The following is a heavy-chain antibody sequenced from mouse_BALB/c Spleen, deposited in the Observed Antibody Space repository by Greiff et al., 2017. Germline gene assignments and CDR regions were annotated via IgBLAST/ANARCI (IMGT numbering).Heavy chain of an antibody. D-gene: IGHD2-3*01. CDR3: ARDLYDGYFYWYFDV. Sequence: EVKLVESGGGLVQPGGSLRLSCATSGFTFTDYYMSWVRQPPGKALEWLGFIRNKANGYTTEYSASVKGRFTISRDNSQSILYLQMNTLRAEDSATYYCARDLYDGYFYWYFDVWGAGTTVTVSS. V-gene: IGHV7-3*02. CDR1: GFTFTDYY. CDR2: IRNKANGYTT. J-gene: IGHJ1*01.